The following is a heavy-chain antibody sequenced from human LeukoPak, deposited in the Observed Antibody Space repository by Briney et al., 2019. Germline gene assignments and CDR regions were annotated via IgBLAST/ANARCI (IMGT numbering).Heavy chain of an antibody. D-gene: IGHD3-22*01. CDR2: IRYDGSNQ. V-gene: IGHV3-30*02. CDR1: GFTFSSYG. CDR3: ARAPVYYDESRGHLKISNWYLDL. Sequence: GGSLRLSCTASGFTFSSYGMHWVRQAPGKGLEWVAFIRYDGSNQYYADSVKGRFTISRDNAKNSLYLQMNSLRAEDTAVFYCARAPVYYDESRGHLKISNWYLDLWGRGTLVTVSS. J-gene: IGHJ2*01.